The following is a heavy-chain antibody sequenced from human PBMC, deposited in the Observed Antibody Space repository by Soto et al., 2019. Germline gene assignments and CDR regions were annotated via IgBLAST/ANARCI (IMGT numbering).Heavy chain of an antibody. CDR2: INAGNGNT. V-gene: IGHV1-3*01. CDR3: ARGPGGPDGPGDY. J-gene: IGHJ4*02. Sequence: QVQLVQSGAEVKKPGASVKVSCKASGYTFTSYAMHWVRQAPGQRLEWMGWINAGNGNTKYSQKFQDRVTITRDTSASTAYMELSSRRSEDTAVYYCARGPGGPDGPGDYWGQGTLVTVSS. CDR1: GYTFTSYA. D-gene: IGHD2-15*01.